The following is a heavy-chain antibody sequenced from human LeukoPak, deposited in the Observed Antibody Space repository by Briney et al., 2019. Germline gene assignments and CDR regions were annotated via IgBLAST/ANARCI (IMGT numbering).Heavy chain of an antibody. J-gene: IGHJ4*02. CDR1: GGTFSSYA. CDR3: ALHPGSRPPFPSGDY. D-gene: IGHD1-14*01. Sequence: ASVKVSCKASGGTFSSYAISWVRQAPGQGLEWMGGIIPILGTANYAQKFQGRVTITTDESTSTAYMELSSLRSEDTAVYYCALHPGSRPPFPSGDYWGQGTLVTVSS. V-gene: IGHV1-69*05. CDR2: IIPILGTA.